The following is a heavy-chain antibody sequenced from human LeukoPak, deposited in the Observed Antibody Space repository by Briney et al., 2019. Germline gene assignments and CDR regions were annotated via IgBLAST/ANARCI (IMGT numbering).Heavy chain of an antibody. CDR2: IIPILGIA. J-gene: IGHJ6*02. CDR1: GGTFSSYA. V-gene: IGHV1-69*04. Sequence: GSSVKVSCKASGGTFSSYAISWVRQAPGQGLEWMGRIIPILGIANYAQKFQGRVTITADKSTSTAYMELSSLRSEDTAVYYCARGHNYYGMDVWGQGTTVTVTS. CDR3: ARGHNYYGMDV.